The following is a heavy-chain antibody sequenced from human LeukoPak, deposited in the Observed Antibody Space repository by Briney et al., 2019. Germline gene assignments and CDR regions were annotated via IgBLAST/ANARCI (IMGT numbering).Heavy chain of an antibody. V-gene: IGHV3-30*02. J-gene: IGHJ4*02. CDR2: IRYDGSNK. Sequence: GGSLRLSCAASGFTFSSYGMHWVRQAPGKGLEWVAFIRYDGSNKYYADSVKGRFTISRDNSKNTLYLQMNSLRAVDTAVYYCAKELFDGATSYYLDYWGQGTLVTVSS. CDR3: AKELFDGATSYYLDY. CDR1: GFTFSSYG. D-gene: IGHD5-12*01.